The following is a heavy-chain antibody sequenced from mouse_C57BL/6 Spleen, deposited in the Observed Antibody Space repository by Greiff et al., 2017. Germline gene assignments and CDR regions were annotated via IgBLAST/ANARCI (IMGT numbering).Heavy chain of an antibody. J-gene: IGHJ2*01. CDR2: IYPSDSET. CDR1: GYTFTSYW. Sequence: VQLQQPGAELVRPGSSVKLSCKASGYTFTSYWMDWVKQRPGQGLEWIGNIYPSDSETHYNQKFKDKATLTVDKSSSTAYMQLSSLTSEDSAVYYCARVSGYSYFDYWGQGTTLTVSS. CDR3: ARVSGYSYFDY. V-gene: IGHV1-61*01. D-gene: IGHD3-2*02.